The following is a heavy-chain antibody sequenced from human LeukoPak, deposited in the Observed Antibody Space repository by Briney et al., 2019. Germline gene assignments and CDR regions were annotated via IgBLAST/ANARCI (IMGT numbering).Heavy chain of an antibody. D-gene: IGHD5-12*01. J-gene: IGHJ4*02. V-gene: IGHV3-7*01. CDR2: IKHDGSET. CDR3: ARDSGLRAVDY. CDR1: GFTFSSYW. Sequence: GSLSLSCASSGFTFSSYWMTWLRQAPGKGLEWLTQIKHDGSETYYVDSVKGRFTISRDNAKNSLYLQMNNLRAEDTAVYYCARDSGLRAVDYWGQGTLVTVSS.